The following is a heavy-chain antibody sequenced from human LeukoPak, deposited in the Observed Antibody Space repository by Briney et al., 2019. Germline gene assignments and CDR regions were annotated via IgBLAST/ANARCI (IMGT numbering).Heavy chain of an antibody. CDR3: AKGLLGSGWEDYYYGMDV. Sequence: GGSLRLSCAASGFTFSSYAMSWVRQAPGKGLEWVSAISGSGGSTYYADSVKGRFTISRDNSKNTLYLQTNSLRAEDTAVYYCAKGLLGSGWEDYYYGMDVWGQGTTVTVSS. D-gene: IGHD6-19*01. CDR1: GFTFSSYA. CDR2: ISGSGGST. J-gene: IGHJ6*02. V-gene: IGHV3-23*01.